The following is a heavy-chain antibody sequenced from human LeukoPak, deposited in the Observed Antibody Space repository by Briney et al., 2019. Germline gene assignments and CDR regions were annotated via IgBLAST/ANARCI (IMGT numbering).Heavy chain of an antibody. Sequence: SVKVSCKASGGTFSSYAISWVRQAPGQGLEWMGGIIPIFGTANYAQKFQGRVTITADESTSTAYMELSSLRSEDTAVYYCARTADSYCGGDCYTLVYWGQGTLVTVSS. J-gene: IGHJ4*02. CDR2: IIPIFGTA. D-gene: IGHD2-21*02. CDR1: GGTFSSYA. V-gene: IGHV1-69*13. CDR3: ARTADSYCGGDCYTLVY.